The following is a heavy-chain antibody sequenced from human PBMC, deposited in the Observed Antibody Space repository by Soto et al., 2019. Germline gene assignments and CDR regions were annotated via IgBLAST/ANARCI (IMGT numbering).Heavy chain of an antibody. Sequence: SETLSLTCAVYNGSLSGYYWTWIRQSPGKGLEWIGEINHSGITNYNPSLESRVTISVDTSKDQFSLKLSSVTAADTALYYCARMRSIVLMVFAMEGNWLDPWGQGTLVTVSS. D-gene: IGHD2-8*01. V-gene: IGHV4-34*01. CDR2: INHSGIT. CDR3: ARMRSIVLMVFAMEGNWLDP. J-gene: IGHJ5*02. CDR1: NGSLSGYY.